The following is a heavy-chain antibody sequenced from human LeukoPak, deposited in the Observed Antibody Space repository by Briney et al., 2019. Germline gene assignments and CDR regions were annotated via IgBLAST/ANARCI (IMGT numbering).Heavy chain of an antibody. CDR1: GFTFSTYS. CDR2: INSGSTYM. D-gene: IGHD3-10*01. Sequence: GGSLRLSCVASGFTFSTYSMNWVRQAPGKGLEWVSSINSGSTYMQYTDSVKGRFTISRDNPKNSLYLQMSSLSVEDTAVYYCAGVTVGNNYGSGGYGYWGQGTLVTVSS. CDR3: AGVTVGNNYGSGGYGY. J-gene: IGHJ4*02. V-gene: IGHV3-21*01.